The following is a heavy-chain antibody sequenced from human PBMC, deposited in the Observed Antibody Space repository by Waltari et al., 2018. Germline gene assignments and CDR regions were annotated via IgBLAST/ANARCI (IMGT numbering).Heavy chain of an antibody. D-gene: IGHD1-7*01. CDR1: GLPSLDYG. Sequence: EVHLVDSGGGLVEPGRSLRLSCAASGLPSLDYGMHWVRKTTGKGLEWVAGIYWNINRIDYMDSVRGRFTISRDNAKNSLYLQINSLRVEDTALYFCIKETNAGGLDYWGQGTLVTVSS. CDR2: IYWNINRI. CDR3: IKETNAGGLDY. J-gene: IGHJ4*02. V-gene: IGHV3-9*02.